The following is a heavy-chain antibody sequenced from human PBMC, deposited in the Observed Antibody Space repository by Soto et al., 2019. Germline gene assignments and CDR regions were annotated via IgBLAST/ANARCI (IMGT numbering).Heavy chain of an antibody. CDR1: GFTFRSFR. V-gene: IGHV3-7*03. CDR3: TSIDYYYDMDV. CDR2: IKRDGSEI. D-gene: IGHD3-16*02. Sequence: GGSLRLSCTASGFTFRSFRMSWVRQAPGKGLEWVAKIKRDGSEIDYVDSAKGRFTISRGNAKNALYLQMNSLRAEDTAVYYCTSIDYYYDMDVWGQGTTVTVSS. J-gene: IGHJ6*02.